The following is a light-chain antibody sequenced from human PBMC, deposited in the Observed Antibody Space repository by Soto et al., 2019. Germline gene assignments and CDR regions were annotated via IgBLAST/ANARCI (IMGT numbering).Light chain of an antibody. Sequence: QSVLTQPASVSGSPGQSITISCTGSSSDVGNYNYVSWYQQHPGKGPKLMIYDVSHRPSGVSNLFSGSKSGNTASLTISGLQAEDEADYYCSSYTRSGNYVFGTGTKLTVL. J-gene: IGLJ1*01. CDR2: DVS. V-gene: IGLV2-14*03. CDR3: SSYTRSGNYV. CDR1: SSDVGNYNY.